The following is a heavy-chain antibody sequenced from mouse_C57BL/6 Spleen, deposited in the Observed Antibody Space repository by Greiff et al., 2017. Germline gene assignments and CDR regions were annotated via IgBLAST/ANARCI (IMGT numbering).Heavy chain of an antibody. J-gene: IGHJ4*01. D-gene: IGHD4-1*01. V-gene: IGHV1-82*01. Sequence: VKLVESGPELVKPGASVKISCKASGYAFSSSWMNWVKQRPGKGLEWIGRIYPGDGDTNYNGKVKGKATRTADKSSSTAYMQLSSLTSEDSAVYFCARDSNWANAMDYWGQGTSVTVSS. CDR3: ARDSNWANAMDY. CDR2: IYPGDGDT. CDR1: GYAFSSSW.